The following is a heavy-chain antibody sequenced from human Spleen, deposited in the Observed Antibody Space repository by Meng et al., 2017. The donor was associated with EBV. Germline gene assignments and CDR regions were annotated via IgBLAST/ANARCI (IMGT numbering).Heavy chain of an antibody. CDR3: ASESGRGYTPDY. Sequence: QVQGVQSGAEVKRPGFSVKVPCKTSGITFSHSAVSWVRQAPGQGLEWLGGLIPYFGAANYAPKFEGRVTIIADDSTRTHYLELTSLRSDDSGMYYCASESGRGYTPDYWGQGTLVTVSS. CDR2: LIPYFGAA. CDR1: GITFSHSA. D-gene: IGHD3-10*01. V-gene: IGHV1-69*01. J-gene: IGHJ4*02.